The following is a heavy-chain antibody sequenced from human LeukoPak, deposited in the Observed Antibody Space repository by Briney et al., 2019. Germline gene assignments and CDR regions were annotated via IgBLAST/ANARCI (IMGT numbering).Heavy chain of an antibody. J-gene: IGHJ4*02. CDR3: AGSSGGGYDFWSGFDY. Sequence: ASVKVSCKASGYTFTSYYMHWVRQAPGQGLEWMGIINPSGGSTSYAQKLQGRVTMTRDMSTSTVYMELSSLRSEDTAVYYCAGSSGGGYDFWSGFDYWGQGTLVTVSS. CDR1: GYTFTSYY. CDR2: INPSGGST. D-gene: IGHD3-3*01. V-gene: IGHV1-46*01.